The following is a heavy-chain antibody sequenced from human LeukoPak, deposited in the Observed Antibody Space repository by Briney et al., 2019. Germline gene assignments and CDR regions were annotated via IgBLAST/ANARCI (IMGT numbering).Heavy chain of an antibody. CDR1: GFTFSSYA. CDR2: ISYHGSNE. J-gene: IGHJ6*03. V-gene: IGHV3-30*04. D-gene: IGHD1-26*01. Sequence: PGGSLRLSCAASGFTFSSYAMHWVRQAPGKGLEWVAVISYHGSNEYYVDSVKGRFTISRDNYKNTLYLQMNSLRAEDTAVYYCARDGGDGSYNYYYYYMDVWGKGTTVTVSS. CDR3: ARDGGDGSYNYYYYYMDV.